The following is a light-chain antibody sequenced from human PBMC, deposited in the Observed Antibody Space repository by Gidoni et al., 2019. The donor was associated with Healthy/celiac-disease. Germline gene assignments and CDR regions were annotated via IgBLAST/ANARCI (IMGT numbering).Light chain of an antibody. J-gene: IGKJ2*01. CDR2: DAS. Sequence: EIVLTQSPATLSLSPGERATLSCRASQSVSSYLAWYQQKPGQAPRLLIYDASNRATGIPARFIGSGSVTDFTLTISSLEPEDFAVYYCQQRSNWPPEYTFGQGTKLEIK. CDR3: QQRSNWPPEYT. CDR1: QSVSSY. V-gene: IGKV3-11*01.